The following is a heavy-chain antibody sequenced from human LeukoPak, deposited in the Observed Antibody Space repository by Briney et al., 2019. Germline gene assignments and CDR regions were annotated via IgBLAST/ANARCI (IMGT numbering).Heavy chain of an antibody. V-gene: IGHV4-39*01. CDR3: ARRLGGSGSYYY. D-gene: IGHD3-10*01. CDR1: GGSISSSIYY. Sequence: PSETLSLTCSVSGGSISSSIYYWGWIRQPPGKGLEWIGSIYYSGSTYYNPSLKSRVTISVDTSKNQFSLKLRSVTAADTAVYYCARRLGGSGSYYYWGQGTLVPVSS. CDR2: IYYSGST. J-gene: IGHJ4*02.